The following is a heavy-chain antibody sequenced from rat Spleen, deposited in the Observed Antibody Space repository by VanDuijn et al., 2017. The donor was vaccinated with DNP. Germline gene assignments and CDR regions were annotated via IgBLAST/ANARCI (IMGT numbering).Heavy chain of an antibody. Sequence: EVQLVESGGGLVQPGGSLKLSCAASEFTFTDYNMAWVRQAPKKGLEWVASISYDGRNTYYGDSVRGRFTISRDNAKSTLYLQLNSLRSEDMATYYCARQGRVADYFDYWGQGVMVTVSS. V-gene: IGHV5-7*01. CDR1: EFTFTDYN. J-gene: IGHJ2*01. CDR3: ARQGRVADYFDY. D-gene: IGHD1-3*01. CDR2: ISYDGRNT.